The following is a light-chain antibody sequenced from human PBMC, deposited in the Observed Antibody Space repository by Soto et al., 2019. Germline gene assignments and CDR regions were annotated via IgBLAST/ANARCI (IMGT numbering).Light chain of an antibody. CDR2: CAS. V-gene: IGKV3-20*01. Sequence: EIVLTQSPGTLSLSPGERATISCRASQSVINNYLAWYQQKPGQAPRLLIYCASMRATGIPERFSGGGSGTNFTLSSSGLEHEDFAVYYCQHYGSSPPLSFGHGTKVCIK. J-gene: IGKJ3*01. CDR1: QSVINNY. CDR3: QHYGSSPPLS.